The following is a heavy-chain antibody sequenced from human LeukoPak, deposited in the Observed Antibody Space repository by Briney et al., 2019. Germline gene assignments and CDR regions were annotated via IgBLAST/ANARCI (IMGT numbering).Heavy chain of an antibody. D-gene: IGHD3-9*01. CDR3: ARGDVLRNFDWFGSLDP. V-gene: IGHV4-39*07. CDR1: GGSISSSSYY. CDR2: IYTSGTT. Sequence: SETLSPTCTVSGGSISSSSYYWGWIRQPPGKGLEWIGRIYTSGTTNYNSSLKSRVTISVDTSKNQISLKLSSVTAADTAVYYCARGDVLRNFDWFGSLDPWGQGTLVTVSS. J-gene: IGHJ5*02.